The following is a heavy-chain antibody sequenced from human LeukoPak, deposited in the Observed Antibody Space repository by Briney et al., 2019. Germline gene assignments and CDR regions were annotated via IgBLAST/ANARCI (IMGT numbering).Heavy chain of an antibody. D-gene: IGHD1-7*01. CDR3: ALRTGTTPYYFDY. CDR1: GGSISNGDHY. CDR2: IYYSGST. J-gene: IGHJ4*02. Sequence: SETLSLTCTVSGGSISNGDHYWSWIRQHPGKGLEWIGHIYYSGSTHYNPSLKSRGIISVETSKNQFSLKLSSVTAADTAVYYCALRTGTTPYYFDYWGQGTLVTVSS. V-gene: IGHV4-31*03.